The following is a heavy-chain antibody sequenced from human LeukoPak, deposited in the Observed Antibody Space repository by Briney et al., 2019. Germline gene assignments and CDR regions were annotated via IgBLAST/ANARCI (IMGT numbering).Heavy chain of an antibody. D-gene: IGHD3-22*01. CDR2: ISWNSGSI. CDR3: AKGVDYYDSSGHSGYFQH. V-gene: IGHV3-9*03. CDR1: GFTFDDYA. Sequence: GGSLRLSCAASGFTFDDYAMHWVRQAPGKGLEWVSGISWNSGSIGHADSVKGRFTISRDNAKNSLYLQMNSLRAEDMALYYCAKGVDYYDSSGHSGYFQHWGQGTLVTVSS. J-gene: IGHJ1*01.